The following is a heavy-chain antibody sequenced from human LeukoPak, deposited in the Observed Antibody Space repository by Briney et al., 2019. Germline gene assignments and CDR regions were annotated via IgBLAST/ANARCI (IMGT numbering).Heavy chain of an antibody. V-gene: IGHV4-34*01. CDR3: ARGQREWDSSGYYFPVRHFDY. Sequence: SETLSLTCAVYGGSFSGYYWSWIRQPPGKGLEWIGEINHSGSTNYNPSLKSRVTISVDTSKNQFSLKLSSVTAAHTAVYYCARGQREWDSSGYYFPVRHFDYWGQGTLVTVSS. J-gene: IGHJ4*02. D-gene: IGHD3-22*01. CDR1: GGSFSGYY. CDR2: INHSGST.